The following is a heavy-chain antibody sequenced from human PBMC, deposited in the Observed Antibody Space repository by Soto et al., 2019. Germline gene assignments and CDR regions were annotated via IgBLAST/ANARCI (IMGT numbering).Heavy chain of an antibody. CDR1: GDTFTFYS. D-gene: IGHD3-10*01. V-gene: IGHV1-69*02. CDR2: INPILSMS. CDR3: ASSYGSGYRAFDY. J-gene: IGHJ4*02. Sequence: QVQLVQSGAEVKRPGSSVKVSCKASGDTFTFYSINWVRQAPGLGLEWMGRINPILSMSNYAQRFQGRVTRTADTSTSTAHMELSSLRSEDTAIYYGASSYGSGYRAFDYWGQGALVTVSS.